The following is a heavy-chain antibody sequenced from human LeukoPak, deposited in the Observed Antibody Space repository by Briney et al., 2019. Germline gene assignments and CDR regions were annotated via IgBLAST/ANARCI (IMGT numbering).Heavy chain of an antibody. CDR2: INSDGSST. CDR3: ARGDGYSYGYGILDY. J-gene: IGHJ4*02. D-gene: IGHD5-18*01. V-gene: IGHV3-74*01. Sequence: GSLRLSCAASGFTFSSYWMHWVRQAPGKGLVWVSRINSDGSSTSYADSVKGRFTISRDNAKNSLYLQMNSLRAEDTAVYYCARGDGYSYGYGILDYWGQGTLVTVSS. CDR1: GFTFSSYW.